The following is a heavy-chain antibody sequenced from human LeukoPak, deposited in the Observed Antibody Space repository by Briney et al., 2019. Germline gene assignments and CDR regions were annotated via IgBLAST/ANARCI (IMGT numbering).Heavy chain of an antibody. CDR1: GGSFSGYY. Sequence: SETLSLTCAVYGGSFSGYYWSWIRQPPGKGLEWIGEINHSGSTNYNPSLKGRVTISVDTSKNQFSLKLSSVTAADTAVYYCARQRGLSSSWYRRFDYWGQGTLVTVSS. CDR3: ARQRGLSSSWYRRFDY. V-gene: IGHV4-34*01. CDR2: INHSGST. J-gene: IGHJ4*02. D-gene: IGHD6-13*01.